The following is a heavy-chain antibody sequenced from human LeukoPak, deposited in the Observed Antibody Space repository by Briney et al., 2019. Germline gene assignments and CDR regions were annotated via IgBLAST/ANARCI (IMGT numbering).Heavy chain of an antibody. D-gene: IGHD6-13*01. J-gene: IGHJ4*02. V-gene: IGHV3-21*01. CDR1: GFTFSGHT. CDR3: ARGLAAAGTRGPY. CDR2: ISSTGAYI. Sequence: PGGSLRLSCAASGFTFSGHTMNWVRQAPGKGLERVSSISSTGAYIYYADSLKGRFTISRDNAKNSLYLQMNSLRADDTAVYYCARGLAAAGTRGPYWGQGTLVTVSS.